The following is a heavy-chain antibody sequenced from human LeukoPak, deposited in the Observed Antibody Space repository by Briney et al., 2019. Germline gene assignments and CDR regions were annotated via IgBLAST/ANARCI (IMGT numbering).Heavy chain of an antibody. CDR1: GFTFDDYA. CDR2: ISYNSDTI. D-gene: IGHD2-21*02. J-gene: IGHJ2*01. V-gene: IGHV3-9*01. Sequence: PGGSLRLSCAASGFTFDDYAMHWVRQAPGKGLEWVSGISYNSDTIAYADSVKGRFTISRDNAKNSLYLQMNSLRAEDTALYYCAKDYCGGDCYSGWYFELWGRGTLVTVSS. CDR3: AKDYCGGDCYSGWYFEL.